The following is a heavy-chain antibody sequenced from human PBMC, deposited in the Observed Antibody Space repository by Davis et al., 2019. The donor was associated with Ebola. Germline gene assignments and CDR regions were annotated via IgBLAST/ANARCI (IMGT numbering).Heavy chain of an antibody. V-gene: IGHV3-23*05. J-gene: IGHJ5*02. CDR3: ARGRLLEYGGSSPWFDP. CDR2: IYSGTTDT. CDR1: GFTFSNYA. D-gene: IGHD6-6*01. Sequence: PGGSLRLSCAGSGFTFSNYAMSWIRQAPGKGLEWVSAIYSGTTDTYYADSVKGRFTISRDNSKNTVYLQMNSLRAEDTAVYYCARGRLLEYGGSSPWFDPWGQGALVTVSS.